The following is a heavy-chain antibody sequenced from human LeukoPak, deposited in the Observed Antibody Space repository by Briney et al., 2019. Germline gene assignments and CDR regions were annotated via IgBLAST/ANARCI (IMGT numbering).Heavy chain of an antibody. J-gene: IGHJ4*02. D-gene: IGHD2-21*02. CDR2: INPNSGGT. CDR3: ARASAYCGGGCVGY. Sequence: ATVKVSCKASGYTFTGYYMHWVRQAPGQGLEWMGWINPNSGGTNYAQKFQGRVTMTRDTSISTAYMELSRLRSDDTAVYYCARASAYCGGGCVGYWGQGTLVTVSS. CDR1: GYTFTGYY. V-gene: IGHV1-2*02.